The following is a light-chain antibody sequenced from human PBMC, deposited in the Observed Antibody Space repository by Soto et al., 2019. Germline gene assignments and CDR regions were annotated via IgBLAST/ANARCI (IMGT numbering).Light chain of an antibody. CDR2: KVS. V-gene: IGKV2-30*02. CDR3: MQGTHLPIP. CDR1: ETIVHTDGIAY. Sequence: VVMTPSTLSVALTLGQPPALSCTPNETIVHTDGIAYSSWFQQRPGRSPRRLIYKVSNRDSGVPARFSGSGSGTDFALKISRVEAEDVGVYCCMQGTHLPIPFCQVTLLEIK. J-gene: IGKJ5*01.